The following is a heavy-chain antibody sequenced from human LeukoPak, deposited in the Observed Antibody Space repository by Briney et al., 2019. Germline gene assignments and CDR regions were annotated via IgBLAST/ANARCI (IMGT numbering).Heavy chain of an antibody. Sequence: ASVKVSCKVSGYTLTELSMHWVRQAPGKGLEWMGGFDPEDGETIYAQKFQGRVTMTEDISTDTAYMELSNLRSEDTAVYYCATELTEYNWKGDYYYYMDVWGKGTTVTVSS. J-gene: IGHJ6*03. D-gene: IGHD1-20*01. V-gene: IGHV1-24*01. CDR3: ATELTEYNWKGDYYYYMDV. CDR1: GYTLTELS. CDR2: FDPEDGET.